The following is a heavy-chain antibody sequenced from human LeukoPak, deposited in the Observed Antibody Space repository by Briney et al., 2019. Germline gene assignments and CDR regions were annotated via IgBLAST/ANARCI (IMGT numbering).Heavy chain of an antibody. V-gene: IGHV3-23*01. CDR3: AKDLWGSFLATAMADY. CDR1: GFTFDDYG. J-gene: IGHJ4*02. D-gene: IGHD5-18*01. CDR2: ISGSGGST. Sequence: PGGSLRLSCAASGFTFDDYGMSWVRQAPGKGLEWVSAISGSGGSTYYADSVKGRFTISRDNSKNTLYLQMNSLRAEDTAVYYCAKDLWGSFLATAMADYWGQGTLVTVSS.